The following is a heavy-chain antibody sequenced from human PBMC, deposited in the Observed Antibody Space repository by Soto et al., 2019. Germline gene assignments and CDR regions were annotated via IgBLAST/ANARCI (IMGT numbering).Heavy chain of an antibody. J-gene: IGHJ4*02. V-gene: IGHV3-74*01. CDR1: GFTFSSYW. CDR3: AIRASYYDSSGYFDY. CDR2: INSDGSST. Sequence: GGSLRLSCAASGFTFSSYWMHWVRQAPGKGQVWVSRINSDGSSTSYADSVKGRFTISRDNAKNTLYLQMNSLRAEDTAVYYCAIRASYYDSSGYFDYWGQGTLVTVSS. D-gene: IGHD3-22*01.